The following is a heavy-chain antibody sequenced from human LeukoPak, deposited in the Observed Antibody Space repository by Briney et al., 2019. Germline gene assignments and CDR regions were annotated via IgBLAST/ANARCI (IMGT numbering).Heavy chain of an antibody. Sequence: PGGSLRLSCAASRFTFSSYAMSWVRQAPGKGLEWVSAISGSGGSTYYADSVKGRFTISSDNSKNTLYLQMNSLRAEDTAVYYCAKLIYCSSTSCAVEDYWGQGTLVTVSS. CDR2: ISGSGGST. CDR3: AKLIYCSSTSCAVEDY. CDR1: RFTFSSYA. V-gene: IGHV3-23*01. D-gene: IGHD2-2*01. J-gene: IGHJ4*02.